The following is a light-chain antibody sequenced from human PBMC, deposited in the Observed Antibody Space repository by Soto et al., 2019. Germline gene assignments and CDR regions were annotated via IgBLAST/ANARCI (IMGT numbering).Light chain of an antibody. Sequence: DVVMIQTPLPSPVTLGQPASISCRSSQSIVHSDGNTYLSWLHQMPGQPPRLRIYKVSNRFSGVHDRFSGSGAGPDFTLKMSRLEAADVGVYYCMQVTHFPRTFGQGTKVEI. CDR2: KVS. V-gene: IGKV2-24*01. J-gene: IGKJ1*01. CDR1: QSIVHSDGNTY. CDR3: MQVTHFPRT.